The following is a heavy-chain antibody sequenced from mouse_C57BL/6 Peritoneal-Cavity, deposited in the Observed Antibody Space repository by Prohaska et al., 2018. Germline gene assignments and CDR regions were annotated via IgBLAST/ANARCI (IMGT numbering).Heavy chain of an antibody. CDR3: TRGYGRRGWYFDV. J-gene: IGHJ1*03. V-gene: IGHV1-15*01. Sequence: QVQLQQSGAELVRPGASVTLSCKASGYTFTDYEMHWVKQTPVHGLEWIGAIDPETGGTAYNQKFEDKAILTADKSSSTAYMELRSLTSEDSAVYYCTRGYGRRGWYFDVWGTGTTVTVSS. CDR2: IDPETGGT. CDR1: GYTFTDYE. D-gene: IGHD1-1*01.